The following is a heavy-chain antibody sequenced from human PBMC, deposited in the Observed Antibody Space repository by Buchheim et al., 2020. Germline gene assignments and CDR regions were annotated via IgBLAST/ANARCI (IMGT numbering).Heavy chain of an antibody. CDR3: ARDPYSYAYYGMDV. CDR2: ISGSGSTQ. Sequence: QVQLVESGGGLVKPGGSLSLSCAASGFTFTDYSMAWVRRAPGKGLELVSYISGSGSTQFYDGSVKGRFTVSRDNAKNSLYLQMNSLRAEDTAVYYCARDPYSYAYYGMDVWGQGTT. D-gene: IGHD5-18*01. CDR1: GFTFTDYS. V-gene: IGHV3-11*04. J-gene: IGHJ6*02.